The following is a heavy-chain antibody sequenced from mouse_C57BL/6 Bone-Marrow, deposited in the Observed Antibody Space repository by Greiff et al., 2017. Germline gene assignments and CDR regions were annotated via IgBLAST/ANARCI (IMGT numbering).Heavy chain of an antibody. CDR3: VYDGYPYAMDY. V-gene: IGHV1-5*01. CDR2: IYPGNSDT. Sequence: EVQLQESGTVLARPGASVKMSCKTSGYTFTSYWMHWVKQRPGQGLEWIGAIYPGNSDTSYNQKFKGKAKLTAVTSASTAYMELSSLTNEDSAVYYCVYDGYPYAMDYWGQGTSVTVSS. D-gene: IGHD2-3*01. J-gene: IGHJ4*01. CDR1: GYTFTSYW.